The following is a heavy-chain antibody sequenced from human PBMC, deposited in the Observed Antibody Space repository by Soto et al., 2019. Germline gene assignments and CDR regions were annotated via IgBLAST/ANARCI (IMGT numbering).Heavy chain of an antibody. CDR1: GGTFSSYA. CDR2: IIPIFGTA. Sequence: ASVKVSCKASGGTFSSYAISWVRQAPGQGLEWMGGIIPIFGTANYAQKFQGRVTITADESTSTAYMELSSLRSEDTAVYYCARGAPFQGYCTNGVCPRGGAFDIWGQGTMVTVSS. J-gene: IGHJ3*02. V-gene: IGHV1-69*13. CDR3: ARGAPFQGYCTNGVCPRGGAFDI. D-gene: IGHD2-8*01.